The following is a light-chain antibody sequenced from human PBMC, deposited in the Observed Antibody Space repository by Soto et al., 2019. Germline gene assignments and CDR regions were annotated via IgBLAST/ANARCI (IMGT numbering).Light chain of an antibody. J-gene: IGLJ2*01. CDR2: EVS. Sequence: QSVLTQPPSASGSPGQSVTISCTGTSSDVGAYNYVSWYQQHPGKAPKLVIYEVSKRPSGVPDRFSGSKSGSTASLTVSGLQAGDESDYYCSSYAGNNNVVFGGGTKLTVL. CDR1: SSDVGAYNY. CDR3: SSYAGNNNVV. V-gene: IGLV2-8*01.